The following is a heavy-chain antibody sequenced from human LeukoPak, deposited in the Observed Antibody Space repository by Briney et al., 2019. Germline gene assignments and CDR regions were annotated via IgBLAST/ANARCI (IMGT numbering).Heavy chain of an antibody. CDR2: IKEDGSQK. V-gene: IGHV3-7*04. CDR1: GFTFSRSW. CDR3: ARGFGDC. J-gene: IGHJ4*02. D-gene: IGHD3-10*01. Sequence: GGSLRLSCAASGFTFSRSWMIWVRQAPGKGLEWVANIKEDGSQKFYVDSVKGRFTISRANARNSLYLQMSSLRAEDTAVYYCARGFGDCWGQGTLVTVSS.